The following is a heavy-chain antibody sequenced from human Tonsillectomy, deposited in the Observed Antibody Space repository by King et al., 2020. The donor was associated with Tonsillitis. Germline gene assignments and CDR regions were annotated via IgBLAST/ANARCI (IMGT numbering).Heavy chain of an antibody. CDR2: ISAYNGNT. D-gene: IGHD3-3*01. Sequence: QLVQSGAEVKKPGASVKVSCKASGYTFTSYGISWVRQAPGQGLEWMGWISAYNGNTNYEQKLQGRVTMTTDTSTSTAYMGLRSLRSDDTAVYYCARDYDDFWSGSGGWFDPWGQGTLVTVSS. CDR1: GYTFTSYG. CDR3: ARDYDDFWSGSGGWFDP. V-gene: IGHV1-18*01. J-gene: IGHJ5*02.